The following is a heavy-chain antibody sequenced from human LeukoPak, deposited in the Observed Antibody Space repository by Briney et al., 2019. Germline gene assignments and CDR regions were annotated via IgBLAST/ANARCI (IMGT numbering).Heavy chain of an antibody. CDR1: GGSISSYY. Sequence: SETLSLTCTVSGGSISSYYWSWIRQSPGKGLECIGYIHYTGSTNYNPSLKSRVTISVDTSNNQFSLKLNSVTAADTAVYYCARERKGDYAFDYWGQGILVTVSS. V-gene: IGHV4-59*12. CDR3: ARERKGDYAFDY. CDR2: IHYTGST. J-gene: IGHJ4*02. D-gene: IGHD4-17*01.